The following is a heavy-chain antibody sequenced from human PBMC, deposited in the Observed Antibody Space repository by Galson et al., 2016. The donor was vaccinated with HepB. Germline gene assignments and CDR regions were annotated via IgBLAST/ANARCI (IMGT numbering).Heavy chain of an antibody. CDR3: ARSLRCITTNCFIDY. Sequence: SVKVSCKASGYTFNDYGINWVRQAPGQGLEWMEWISAYNGDTFYAQNFQGRVTMATDTSTSTVYMELRSLRSGDTAVYYCARSLRCITTNCFIDYWGQGTLVTVSS. CDR1: GYTFNDYG. CDR2: ISAYNGDT. V-gene: IGHV1-18*01. D-gene: IGHD2-2*01. J-gene: IGHJ4*02.